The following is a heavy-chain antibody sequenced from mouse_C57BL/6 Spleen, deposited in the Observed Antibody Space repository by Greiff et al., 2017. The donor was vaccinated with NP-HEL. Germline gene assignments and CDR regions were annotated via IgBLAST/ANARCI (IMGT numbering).Heavy chain of an antibody. CDR2: INYDGSST. Sequence: EVKLVESEGGLVQPGSSMKLSCTASGFTFSDYYMAWVRQVPEKGLEWVANINYDGSSTYYLDSLKSRFIISRDNAKNILYLQMSSLKSEDTATYYCARAPSYGYDERGYAMDDWGQGTSVTVSS. J-gene: IGHJ4*01. D-gene: IGHD2-2*01. CDR3: ARAPSYGYDERGYAMDD. CDR1: GFTFSDYY. V-gene: IGHV5-16*01.